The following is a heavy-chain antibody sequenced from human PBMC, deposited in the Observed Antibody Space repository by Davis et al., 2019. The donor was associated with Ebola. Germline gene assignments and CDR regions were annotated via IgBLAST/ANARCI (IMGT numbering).Heavy chain of an antibody. V-gene: IGHV4-59*11. Sequence: PSETLSLTCTVSGASISGHYWNWFRQPPGKGLEWIGFISGSGRTSYNPSLKSRVTISTDTSKNQFSLKLRSVTAADTAVYYCSERGSSVWGQGTLVTVSS. J-gene: IGHJ4*02. D-gene: IGHD3-10*01. CDR3: SERGSSV. CDR1: GASISGHY. CDR2: ISGSGRT.